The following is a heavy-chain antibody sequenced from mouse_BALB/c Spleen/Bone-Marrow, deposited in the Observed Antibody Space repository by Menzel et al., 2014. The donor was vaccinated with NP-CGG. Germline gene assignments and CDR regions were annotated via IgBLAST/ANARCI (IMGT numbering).Heavy chain of an antibody. J-gene: IGHJ2*02. CDR1: GYTFTSYW. V-gene: IGHV1-69*02. Sequence: QVQLQQSGAELVRPGASVKLSCKASGYTFTSYWINWVKQRPGQGLEWIGNIFPSETYTNYNQKFKDKATLTVDKSSSTAYMQLSSPTSEASAVYYCTIDTWDYWGQGTSLPVPS. CDR2: IFPSETYT. CDR3: TIDTWDY. D-gene: IGHD5-1-1*01.